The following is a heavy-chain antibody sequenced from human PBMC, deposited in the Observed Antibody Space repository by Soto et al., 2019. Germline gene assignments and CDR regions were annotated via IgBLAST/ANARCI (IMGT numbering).Heavy chain of an antibody. CDR3: ARDRGLDSYGNFDY. CDR1: GYTFTSYG. CDR2: ISAYNGNT. D-gene: IGHD5-18*01. J-gene: IGHJ4*02. Sequence: ASVKVSFKASGYTFTSYGISWVRQAPGQGLEWMGWISAYNGNTNYAQKLQGRVTMTTDTSTSTAYMELRSLRSDDTAVYYCARDRGLDSYGNFDYWGQGTLVTVSS. V-gene: IGHV1-18*04.